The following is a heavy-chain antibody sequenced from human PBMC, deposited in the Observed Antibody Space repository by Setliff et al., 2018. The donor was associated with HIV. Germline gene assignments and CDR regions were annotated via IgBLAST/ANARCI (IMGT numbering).Heavy chain of an antibody. D-gene: IGHD2-2*01. V-gene: IGHV1-2*06. CDR3: AGGSTAVNYYYNYLDV. Sequence: GASVTVSCKASGYTFTGYYMHWVRQAPGQGLEWMGRINPYSGDTNYAQKFQGRVTMTRDTSITPAYMELSRLTSDDTAVYYCAGGSTAVNYYYNYLDVWGKGTTVTVSS. J-gene: IGHJ6*03. CDR2: INPYSGDT. CDR1: GYTFTGYY.